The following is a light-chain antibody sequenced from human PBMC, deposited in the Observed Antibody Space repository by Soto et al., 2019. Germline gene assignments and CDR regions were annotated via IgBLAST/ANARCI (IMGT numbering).Light chain of an antibody. CDR3: SALGDV. CDR1: SSDVGGYNY. J-gene: IGLJ1*01. Sequence: QSALTQPPSASGSPGQSVTISCTGTSSDVGGYNYVSWYQQHPGKAPKLMIYEVSKRTSGVPDRFSGSKSGNTASLTVSGLQAEDEADYYCSALGDVFGTGTKVTVL. CDR2: EVS. V-gene: IGLV2-8*01.